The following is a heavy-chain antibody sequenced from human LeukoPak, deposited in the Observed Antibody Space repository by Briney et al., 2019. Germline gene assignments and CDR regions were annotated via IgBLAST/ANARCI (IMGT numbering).Heavy chain of an antibody. CDR2: IITNNANSGAT. D-gene: IGHD4-11*01. Sequence: ASVKVSCKASGYTFSGYNIHWVRQAPGQGLEWMARIITNNANSGATDYAQKVQGRVTMTRDTSNSTAYMELSRLRSDDTAVYYCARANDYAFEIWGQGTMVTVSS. V-gene: IGHV1-2*06. J-gene: IGHJ3*02. CDR3: ARANDYAFEI. CDR1: GYTFSGYN.